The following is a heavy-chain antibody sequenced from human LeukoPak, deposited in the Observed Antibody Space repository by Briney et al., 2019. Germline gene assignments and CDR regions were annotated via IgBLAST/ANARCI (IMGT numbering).Heavy chain of an antibody. J-gene: IGHJ4*02. V-gene: IGHV7-4-1*02. Sequence: ASVTVSFKASGYTFTNYAMNWVGQAPGQGGEWMGWINTNTGNPTYAQGFRGRGVFSLDTSASTAYLQISSLKAEDTAVYYCARDRIAVAGYWGQGTLVTVSS. CDR3: ARDRIAVAGY. CDR1: GYTFTNYA. D-gene: IGHD6-19*01. CDR2: INTNTGNP.